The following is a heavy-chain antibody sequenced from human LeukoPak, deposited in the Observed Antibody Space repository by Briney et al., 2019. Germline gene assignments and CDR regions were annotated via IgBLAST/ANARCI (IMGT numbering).Heavy chain of an antibody. V-gene: IGHV3-7*01. CDR1: GFTFSSYW. CDR3: ARDHPYYYDISGYWHDY. Sequence: PGGSLRLSCAASGFTFSSYWMSWVRQALGKGLEWVANIKQDGSEEYYVDSVKGRFTISRDNAKNSLYLQMNSLRAEDTAVYYCARDHPYYYDISGYWHDYWGLGTLVTVSS. J-gene: IGHJ4*02. CDR2: IKQDGSEE. D-gene: IGHD3-22*01.